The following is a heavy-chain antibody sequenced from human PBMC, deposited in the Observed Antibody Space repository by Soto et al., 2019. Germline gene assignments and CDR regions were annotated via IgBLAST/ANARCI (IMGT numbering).Heavy chain of an antibody. CDR1: GFTFSSYG. D-gene: IGHD2-2*01. CDR3: AKDHTVLGYCSSTSCNGGAYYYYGMDV. Sequence: AGGSLRLSCAASGFTFSSYGMHWVRQAPGKGLEWVAVISYDGSNKYYADSVKGRFTISRDNSKNTLYLQMNSLRAEDTAVYYCAKDHTVLGYCSSTSCNGGAYYYYGMDVWGQGTTVTVSS. V-gene: IGHV3-30*18. CDR2: ISYDGSNK. J-gene: IGHJ6*02.